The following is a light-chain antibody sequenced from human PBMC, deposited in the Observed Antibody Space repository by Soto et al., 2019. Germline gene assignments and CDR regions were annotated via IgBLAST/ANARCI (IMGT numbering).Light chain of an antibody. CDR1: QSVSSN. J-gene: IGKJ2*01. CDR2: GAS. V-gene: IGKV3-15*01. Sequence: EIVMTQSPAILSVSLGERATLSCRASQSVSSNLACYQQKPGQAPRLLIYGASTRATGIPARFSGSGSGTDFTLTISSLQSEDFAVYYCQQYNNWPPYTFGQGTKLEIK. CDR3: QQYNNWPPYT.